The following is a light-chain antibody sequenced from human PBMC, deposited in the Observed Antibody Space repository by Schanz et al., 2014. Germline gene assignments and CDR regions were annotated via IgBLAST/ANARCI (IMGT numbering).Light chain of an antibody. Sequence: EVVMTQSPATLSVSPGERATLSCRASQSVRTNLAWYQQKPGQAPRLLIYGASTRATGIPARFSGSGSGTEFTLTISSLQSEDFAVYHCQQYNIWPLTFGGGTKVEIK. CDR3: QQYNIWPLT. J-gene: IGKJ4*01. V-gene: IGKV3-15*01. CDR2: GAS. CDR1: QSVRTN.